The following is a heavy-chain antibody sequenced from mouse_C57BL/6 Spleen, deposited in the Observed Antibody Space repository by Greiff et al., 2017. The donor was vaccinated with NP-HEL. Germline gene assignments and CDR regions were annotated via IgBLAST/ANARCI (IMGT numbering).Heavy chain of an antibody. J-gene: IGHJ4*01. V-gene: IGHV1-64*01. CDR2: IHPNSGST. D-gene: IGHD3-1*01. Sequence: QVQLQQPGAELVKPGASVKLSCKASGYTFTSYWMHWVKQRPGQGLEWIGMIHPNSGSTNYNEKFKSKATLTVDKSSSTAYMQLSSLTSEDSAVYYCAKTPGQLYAMDYWGQGTSVTVSS. CDR3: AKTPGQLYAMDY. CDR1: GYTFTSYW.